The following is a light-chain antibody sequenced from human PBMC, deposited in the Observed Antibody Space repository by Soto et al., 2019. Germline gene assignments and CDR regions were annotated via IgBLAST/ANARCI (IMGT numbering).Light chain of an antibody. V-gene: IGKV3-15*01. CDR1: QSISSK. CDR2: DAS. J-gene: IGKJ4*01. CDR3: QQYDKWPPT. Sequence: EIVMTQSPATLSVSPGERATLSCTASQSISSKLAWYQQRPGQAPRLLILDASTRATGVPVRFRGSGSGTEFTLTISGLQPEDSAVYCCQQYDKWPPTFGGGTKVEIK.